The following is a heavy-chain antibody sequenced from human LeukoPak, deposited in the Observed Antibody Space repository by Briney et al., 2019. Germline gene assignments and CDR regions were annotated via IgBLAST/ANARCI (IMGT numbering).Heavy chain of an antibody. CDR1: GFTFSSYG. CDR2: ISYDGSNK. D-gene: IGHD1-1*01. Sequence: GGFLRLSCAASGFTFSSYGMHWVRQAPGKGLEWVAVISYDGSNKYYADSVKGRFTISRDNSKNTLYLQMNSLRAEDTAVYYCAKDNAELVPISGTTFMGVDFWGQGTLVTVSS. V-gene: IGHV3-30*18. CDR3: AKDNAELVPISGTTFMGVDF. J-gene: IGHJ4*02.